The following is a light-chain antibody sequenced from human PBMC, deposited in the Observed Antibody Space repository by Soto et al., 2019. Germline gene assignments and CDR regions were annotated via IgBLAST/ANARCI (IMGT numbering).Light chain of an antibody. CDR2: GAS. Sequence: EIVLTQSPGTLSLSPGERATLSCRASQSVSSSYLAWCQHKPGQAPRLLIYGASSRATGIPDRFSGSGSGTDFSLTISRLDPEDFAVYYCQQYSSSPITFGQGTRLEIK. CDR1: QSVSSSY. CDR3: QQYSSSPIT. J-gene: IGKJ5*01. V-gene: IGKV3-20*01.